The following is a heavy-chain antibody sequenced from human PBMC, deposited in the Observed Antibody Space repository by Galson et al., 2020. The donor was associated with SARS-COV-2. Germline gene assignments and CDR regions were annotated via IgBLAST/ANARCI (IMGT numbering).Heavy chain of an antibody. J-gene: IGHJ4*02. CDR3: ARFPTATVTGFDY. V-gene: IGHV4-34*01. D-gene: IGHD4-17*01. CDR2: INHSGST. Sequence: SETLSLTCAVYGGSFSGYSWSWIRQPPGKGLEWIGEINHSGSTNYNPSLKSRVTISVDTSKNQFSLKLSSVTAADTAVYYCARFPTATVTGFDYWGQGTLVTVSS. CDR1: GGSFSGYS.